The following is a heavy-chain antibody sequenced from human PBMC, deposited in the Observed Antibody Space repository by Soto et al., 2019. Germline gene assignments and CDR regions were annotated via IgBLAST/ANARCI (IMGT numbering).Heavy chain of an antibody. Sequence: QVQLVQSGAEVKKPGASVKVSCKASGYTFITYVFSWLRQAPGQGLDWLGWISTYNGNTRYAERLQGRVTMTTDTTTNTAYMELRNLRSDDTAVYYCARGPTDYYDNSSNYFLDYWGQGTLVTVSS. J-gene: IGHJ4*02. CDR3: ARGPTDYYDNSSNYFLDY. D-gene: IGHD3-22*01. CDR2: ISTYNGNT. CDR1: GYTFITYV. V-gene: IGHV1-18*01.